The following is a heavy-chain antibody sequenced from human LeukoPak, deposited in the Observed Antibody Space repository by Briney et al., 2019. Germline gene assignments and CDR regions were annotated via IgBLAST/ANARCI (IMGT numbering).Heavy chain of an antibody. V-gene: IGHV4-4*07. CDR3: ARDKTTNFDY. J-gene: IGHJ4*02. Sequence: TPSETLSLTCSVSGGSISSYYWGWIRQPAGKGLEWIGRIYTSGSTNYNPSLKSRVTMSVDTSKNQFSLKLSSVTAADTAVYYCARDKTTNFDYWGQGTLVTVSS. CDR1: GGSISSYY. CDR2: IYTSGST. D-gene: IGHD1-7*01.